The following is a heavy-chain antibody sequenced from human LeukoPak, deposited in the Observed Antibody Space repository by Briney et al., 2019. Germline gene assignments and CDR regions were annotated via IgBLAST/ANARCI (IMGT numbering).Heavy chain of an antibody. CDR3: ARAYSERYGLGYYYMDV. D-gene: IGHD1-26*01. Sequence: PGGSLRLSCAASGFTFSNYWMTWVRRAPGKGLEWVANIRRDGSETHYVDSVMGRFTISRDNAKKSLYLQMNSLRVEDTAVYYCARAYSERYGLGYYYMDVWGKGTTVTVSS. J-gene: IGHJ6*03. CDR2: IRRDGSET. V-gene: IGHV3-7*01. CDR1: GFTFSNYW.